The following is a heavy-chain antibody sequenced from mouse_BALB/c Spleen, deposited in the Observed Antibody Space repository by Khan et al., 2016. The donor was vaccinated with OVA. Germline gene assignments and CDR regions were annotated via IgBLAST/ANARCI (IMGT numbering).Heavy chain of an antibody. V-gene: IGHV9-3-1*01. Sequence: QIQLVQSGPELKKPGETVKISCKASGYSFTNYGINGVKQSPGKALKWMGWINTYTGEPTYADDFKGRFAFSLETSANTAYLQINILKNEDTATYFCARPPYFSYTLDYWGQGTSVTVSS. CDR2: INTYTGEP. CDR3: ARPPYFSYTLDY. CDR1: GYSFTNYG. D-gene: IGHD2-10*01. J-gene: IGHJ4*01.